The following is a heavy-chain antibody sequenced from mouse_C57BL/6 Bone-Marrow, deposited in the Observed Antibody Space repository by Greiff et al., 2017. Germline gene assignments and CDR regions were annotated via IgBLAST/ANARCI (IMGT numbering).Heavy chain of an antibody. J-gene: IGHJ4*01. D-gene: IGHD2-3*01. CDR1: GYTFTSYG. Sequence: VMLVESGAELARPGASVKLSCKASGYTFTSYGIRWVKQRTGQGLEWIGEIYPRSGNTYYNEKFKGKATLTADKSSSTAYMELRSLTSEDSAVYFCARWGYCYYYAMDYWGQGTSVTVSS. CDR2: IYPRSGNT. V-gene: IGHV1-81*01. CDR3: ARWGYCYYYAMDY.